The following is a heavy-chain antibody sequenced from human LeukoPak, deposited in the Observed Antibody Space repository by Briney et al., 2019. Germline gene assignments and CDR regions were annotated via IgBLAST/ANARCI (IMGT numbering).Heavy chain of an antibody. CDR2: ISSSSSYI. Sequence: GGSLRLSCAASGFTFSSYSMNWVRQAPGEGLEWVSSISSSSSYIYYADSVKGRFTISRDNAKNSLYLQMNSLRAEDTAVYYCVRDLNTVTTAFFVYWGQGTLVTVSS. CDR1: GFTFSSYS. J-gene: IGHJ4*02. D-gene: IGHD4-11*01. CDR3: VRDLNTVTTAFFVY. V-gene: IGHV3-21*01.